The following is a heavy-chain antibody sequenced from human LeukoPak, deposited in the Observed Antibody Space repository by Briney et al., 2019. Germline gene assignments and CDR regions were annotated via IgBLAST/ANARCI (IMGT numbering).Heavy chain of an antibody. CDR1: GFTFSSYG. Sequence: GGSLRLSCAASGFTFSSYGMHWVRQAPGKGLEWVAVIWHDGSNKYYADSVKGRLTISRDNSKNTLYVQMNSLRAEDTAVYYCARDRTLYYDILTGYLDVWGQGTTVTVSS. J-gene: IGHJ6*02. CDR3: ARDRTLYYDILTGYLDV. CDR2: IWHDGSNK. V-gene: IGHV3-33*01. D-gene: IGHD3-9*01.